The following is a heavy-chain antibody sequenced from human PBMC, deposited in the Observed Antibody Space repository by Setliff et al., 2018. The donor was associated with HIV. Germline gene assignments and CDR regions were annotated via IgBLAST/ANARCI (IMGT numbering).Heavy chain of an antibody. Sequence: ASVKVSCKASGETFTTYALHWVRQAPGQRLEWMGWINAGKGDTKTSQKFQGRVTITRDTSASTAYMELSSLRSEDTGVYYCAIGSSNWPHRPNNYYFDYWGQGTPVTVSS. CDR3: AIGSSNWPHRPNNYYFDY. J-gene: IGHJ4*02. D-gene: IGHD6-13*01. CDR2: INAGKGDT. V-gene: IGHV1-3*01. CDR1: GETFTTYA.